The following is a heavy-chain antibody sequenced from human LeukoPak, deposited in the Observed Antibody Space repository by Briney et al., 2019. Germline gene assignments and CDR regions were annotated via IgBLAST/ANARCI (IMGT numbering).Heavy chain of an antibody. CDR1: GLLLSDYG. J-gene: IGHJ4*02. D-gene: IGHD1-1*01. CDR2: TRFDGSIK. CDR3: ARWGGTRQYYFDY. V-gene: IGHV3-33*01. Sequence: GESLKISCAVSGLLLSDYGFQWVRQAPGKGLEWVAVTRFDGSIKQYADSVKGRFTISRDDSKNTLYLQMNSLKSEDTAVYYCARWGGTRQYYFDYWGRGTLVTVSS.